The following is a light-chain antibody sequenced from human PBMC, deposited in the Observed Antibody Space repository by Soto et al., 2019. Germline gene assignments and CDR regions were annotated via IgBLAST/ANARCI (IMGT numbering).Light chain of an antibody. V-gene: IGKV3-11*01. CDR1: QSVSSY. CDR3: QQRSNWPGT. Sequence: EIVLTQSPATLSLSPGERATLSCRANQSVSSYLAWYQQKPGQAHRLLIYDASNRATGIPARFSGSGSGTDFTLTISSPEPEDFPVYYCQQRSNWPGTFGQGTKVEIK. CDR2: DAS. J-gene: IGKJ1*01.